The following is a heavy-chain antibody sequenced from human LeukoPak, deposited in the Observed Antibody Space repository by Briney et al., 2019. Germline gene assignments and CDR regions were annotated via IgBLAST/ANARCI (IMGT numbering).Heavy chain of an antibody. J-gene: IGHJ3*02. Sequence: GSLRLSCAASGFTFSTYAMHWVRQAPGKGLEYVSAISTNGVSTYYADSVKGRFTISRDNSKNTLFLQMGSLRGDDMAVYYCARDNYDFWSGVGEWDAFDIWGQGTMVTVSS. CDR1: GFTFSTYA. D-gene: IGHD3-3*01. V-gene: IGHV3-64*02. CDR2: ISTNGVST. CDR3: ARDNYDFWSGVGEWDAFDI.